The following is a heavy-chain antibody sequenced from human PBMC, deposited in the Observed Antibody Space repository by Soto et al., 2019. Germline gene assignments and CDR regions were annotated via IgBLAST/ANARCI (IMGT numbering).Heavy chain of an antibody. CDR2: INAGNGNT. Sequence: GASVKVSCTASGYSFTSYAIHWMRQAPGQRLEWMGWINAGNGNTKVPQKFQGRVTITRDTSASTAYMELSSLRSEDTAVYYCASSRITMVPYGMDVWGQGTTVTVSS. V-gene: IGHV1-3*01. J-gene: IGHJ6*02. CDR1: GYSFTSYA. D-gene: IGHD3-10*01. CDR3: ASSRITMVPYGMDV.